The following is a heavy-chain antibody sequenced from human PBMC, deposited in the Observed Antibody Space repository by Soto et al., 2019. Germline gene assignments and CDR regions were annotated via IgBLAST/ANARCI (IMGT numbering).Heavy chain of an antibody. D-gene: IGHD3-10*01. CDR2: ISAYNGNT. CDR1: GYTFTSYG. V-gene: IGHV1-18*01. Sequence: ASVKVSCKASGYTFTSYGITWVRQAPGQGLEWMGWISAYNGNTNYAQKLQGRVTMTTDTSTSTAYMELRSLRSDDTAVYYCARNLPYYYGSGSYYGPLDYWGQGTLVTVSS. CDR3: ARNLPYYYGSGSYYGPLDY. J-gene: IGHJ4*02.